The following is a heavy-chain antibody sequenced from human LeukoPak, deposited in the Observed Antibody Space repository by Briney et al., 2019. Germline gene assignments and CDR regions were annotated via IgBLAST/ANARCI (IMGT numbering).Heavy chain of an antibody. J-gene: IGHJ4*02. CDR3: ARARAAADLYFDY. CDR1: GFTFSSYS. Sequence: PGGSLRLSCAASGFTFSSYSMNWVRQAPGKGLEWVSSISSSSSYIYYADSVKGRFTISRDNAKNSLYLQMNSLRAEDTAVYYCARARAAADLYFDYWGQGTVVTVSS. V-gene: IGHV3-21*01. D-gene: IGHD6-13*01. CDR2: ISSSSSYI.